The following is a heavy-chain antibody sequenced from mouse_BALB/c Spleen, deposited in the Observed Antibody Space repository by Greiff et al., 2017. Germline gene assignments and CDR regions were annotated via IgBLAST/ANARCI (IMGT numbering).Heavy chain of an antibody. CDR3: ARKITTAPYWYFDV. D-gene: IGHD1-2*01. J-gene: IGHJ1*01. V-gene: IGHV7-3*02. CDR2: IRNKANGYTT. Sequence: EVKLMESGGGLVQPGGSLRLSCATSGFTFTDYYMSWVRQPPGKALEWLGFIRNKANGYTTEYSASVKGRFTISRDNSQSILYLQMNTLRAEDSATYYCARKITTAPYWYFDVWGAGTTGTVSS. CDR1: GFTFTDYY.